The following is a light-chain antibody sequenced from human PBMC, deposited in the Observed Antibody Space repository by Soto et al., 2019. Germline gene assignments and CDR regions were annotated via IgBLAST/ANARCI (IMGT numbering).Light chain of an antibody. J-gene: IGKJ3*01. V-gene: IGKV3D-20*02. CDR1: QSVTNNF. CDR3: QQRSNWPRGFT. CDR2: GAS. Sequence: IVLTQSPGTLSLSPGERATLSCGASQSVTNNFLAWYQQKPGQAPRLLIYGASSRATGVPDRFSGSGSGTDFTLTISRLEPGDFAVYYCQQRSNWPRGFTFGPGTKVDIK.